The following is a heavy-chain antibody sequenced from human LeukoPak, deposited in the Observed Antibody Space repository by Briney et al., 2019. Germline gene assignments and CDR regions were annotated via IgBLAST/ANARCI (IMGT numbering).Heavy chain of an antibody. CDR2: ISSTSAYI. J-gene: IGHJ4*02. D-gene: IGHD6-19*01. CDR1: GFTFSDYY. V-gene: IGHV3-11*06. CDR3: ARGTYSSGPLDY. Sequence: GGSLRLSCAASGFTFSDYYMSWIRQAPGKGLEWVSSISSTSAYIYYAASVKGRFTISRDNAKNSLYLQMNSLRAEDTAVYYCARGTYSSGPLDYWGQGTLVTVSS.